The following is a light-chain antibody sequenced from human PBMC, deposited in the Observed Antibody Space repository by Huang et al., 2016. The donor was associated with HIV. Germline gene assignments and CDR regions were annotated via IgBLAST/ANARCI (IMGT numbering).Light chain of an antibody. V-gene: IGKV4-1*01. CDR3: QQYYSAPSLT. CDR2: WAA. Sequence: DIVMTQSPDSLAVSLGERATINCKSSQTVLYSSNNRNYLAWYQQKPGQPPKLRSYWAATRASGVPERVSGGGSGTDFTLTISSLQAEDVAVYYCQQYYSAPSLTFGGGTKVAIK. CDR1: QTVLYSSNNRNY. J-gene: IGKJ4*01.